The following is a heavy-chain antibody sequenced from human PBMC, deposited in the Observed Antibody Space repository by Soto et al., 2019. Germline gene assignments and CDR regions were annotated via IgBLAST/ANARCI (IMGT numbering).Heavy chain of an antibody. CDR2: IWYDGSNK. Sequence: GGSLRLSCAASGFIFSNYDMHWVRQTPGEGLEWVALIWYDGSNKYYADSVKGRFTISRDNSKNTMYLQVNSLRAEDTAVYYCARGFGSQLLLGYWGQGTLVTVSS. V-gene: IGHV3-33*01. CDR1: GFIFSNYD. CDR3: ARGFGSQLLLGY. D-gene: IGHD2-2*01. J-gene: IGHJ4*02.